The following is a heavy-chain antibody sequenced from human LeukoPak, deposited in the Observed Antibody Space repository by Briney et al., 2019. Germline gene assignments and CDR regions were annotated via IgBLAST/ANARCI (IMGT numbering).Heavy chain of an antibody. CDR3: ATDNWNDVGHAFDI. J-gene: IGHJ3*02. V-gene: IGHV3-21*01. CDR2: ISSSSSYI. Sequence: PGGSLRLSCAASGFTFSSYSMNWVRQAPGKGLEWVSSISSSSSYIYYADSVKGRFTISRDNAKNSLYLQMNSLRAEDTAVYYCATDNWNDVGHAFDIWVQGTMVTVPS. CDR1: GFTFSSYS. D-gene: IGHD1-20*01.